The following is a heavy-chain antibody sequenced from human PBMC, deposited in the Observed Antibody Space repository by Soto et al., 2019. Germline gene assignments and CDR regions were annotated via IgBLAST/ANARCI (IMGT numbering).Heavy chain of an antibody. CDR1: GCSISSSSYY. J-gene: IGHJ6*02. D-gene: IGHD5-12*01. CDR2: IYYSGST. CDR3: ARRGALEGVYSGYDSNYYYGMDV. Sequence: SETLSLTCTFSGCSISSSSYYWGWIRQPPGKGLEWIGSIYYSGSTYYNPSLKSRVTISVDTSKNQFSLKLSSVTAADTAVYYCARRGALEGVYSGYDSNYYYGMDVWGQGTTVTVSS. V-gene: IGHV4-39*01.